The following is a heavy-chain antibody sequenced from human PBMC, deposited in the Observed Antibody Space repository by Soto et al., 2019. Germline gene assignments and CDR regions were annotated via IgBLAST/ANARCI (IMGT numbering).Heavy chain of an antibody. CDR3: ARSGGGLDY. CDR2: VYADGAT. J-gene: IGHJ4*02. D-gene: IGHD3-10*01. V-gene: IGHV3-66*01. Sequence: VQLVESGGGLVQPGESLRLSCAASGFTVSNYHMTWVRQAPGKGLEWVSAVYADGATSHADSVKDRFTVSRDNSRNTLNLQMSGLRAEDTAVYYCARSGGGLDYWGQGTLVTVSS. CDR1: GFTVSNYH.